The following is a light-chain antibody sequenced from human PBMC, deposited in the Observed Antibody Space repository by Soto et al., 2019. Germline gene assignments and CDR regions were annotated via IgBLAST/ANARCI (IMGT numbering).Light chain of an antibody. Sequence: DIQMTQSPSSLSASEGDRVTITCQSSHDVSRNLNWFQQKPGEAPQLLLYEASNLERGVPSRFSGSGSGTDLTLTIISLQPEDVATYYCQQYNSMLSFGGGTEVEIK. CDR3: QQYNSMLS. V-gene: IGKV1-33*01. CDR2: EAS. J-gene: IGKJ4*01. CDR1: HDVSRN.